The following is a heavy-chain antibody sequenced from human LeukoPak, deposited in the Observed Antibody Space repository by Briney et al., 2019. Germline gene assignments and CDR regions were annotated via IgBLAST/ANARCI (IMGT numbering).Heavy chain of an antibody. V-gene: IGHV4-34*01. Sequence: SETLSLTCAVYGGSFSGYYCSWIRQTPGKGLEWIGEINHGGSTSYNPSLKSRLAISVGSANNHFSLRVTSVTAADTAVYYCARLLGTHINYFDPWGQGTLVTVSS. CDR2: INHGGST. D-gene: IGHD2-21*01. CDR3: ARLLGTHINYFDP. CDR1: GGSFSGYY. J-gene: IGHJ5*02.